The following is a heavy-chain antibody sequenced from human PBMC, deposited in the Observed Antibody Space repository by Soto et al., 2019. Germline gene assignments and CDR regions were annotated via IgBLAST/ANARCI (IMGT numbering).Heavy chain of an antibody. CDR1: VFTFSAYA. V-gene: IGHV3-23*01. D-gene: IGHD3-10*01. Sequence: PGGSLRLSCAASVFTFSAYAVRWVRQAPERGLEWVSSISNSGELTFYAASVRGRFTISRDNTRNSLYLQMNSLRGEDTAVYYCARGLRELVAGYDYYYMDVWGKGTTVTVSS. CDR2: ISNSGELT. CDR3: ARGLRELVAGYDYYYMDV. J-gene: IGHJ6*03.